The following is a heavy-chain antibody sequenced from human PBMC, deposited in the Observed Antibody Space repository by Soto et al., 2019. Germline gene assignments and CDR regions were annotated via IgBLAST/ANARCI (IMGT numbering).Heavy chain of an antibody. D-gene: IGHD3-22*01. J-gene: IGHJ5*02. Sequence: ASVKVSCKASGYRFTSYGINWVRQAPGQGLEWMGWTSAYNGNTNYEQKFQGRVTMTTDTSTSTAYMELRRLRSDDTAVYYCARDPVGYDSSGYHLNNWFDPWG. CDR3: ARDPVGYDSSGYHLNNWFDP. CDR1: GYRFTSYG. CDR2: TSAYNGNT. V-gene: IGHV1-18*01.